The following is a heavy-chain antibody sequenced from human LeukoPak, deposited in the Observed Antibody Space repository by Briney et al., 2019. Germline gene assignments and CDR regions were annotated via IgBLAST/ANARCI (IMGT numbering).Heavy chain of an antibody. CDR3: ARGHTRYYDAFDI. CDR1: GFTFSSYG. CDR2: ISYDGSNK. D-gene: IGHD1-26*01. Sequence: GGSLRLSCAASGFTFSSYGMHWVRQAPGKGLEWVAVISYDGSNKYYADSVKGRFTISRDNSKNTLYLQMNSLRAEDTAVYYCARGHTRYYDAFDICGQGTMGTVSS. V-gene: IGHV3-30*03. J-gene: IGHJ3*02.